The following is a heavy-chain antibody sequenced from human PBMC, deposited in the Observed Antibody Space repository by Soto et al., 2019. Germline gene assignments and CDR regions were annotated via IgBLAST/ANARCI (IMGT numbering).Heavy chain of an antibody. V-gene: IGHV1-69*13. CDR1: GGTFSSYA. D-gene: IGHD2-2*02. J-gene: IGHJ6*02. CDR2: IIPIFGTA. CDR3: ARGIPELPPLVPAAILGYYYYGMDV. Sequence: SVKVSCKASGGTFSSYAISWVRQAPGQGLEWMGGIIPIFGTANYAQKFQGRVTITADESTSTAYMELSSLRSEDTAVYYCARGIPELPPLVPAAILGYYYYGMDVWGQGTTVTVSS.